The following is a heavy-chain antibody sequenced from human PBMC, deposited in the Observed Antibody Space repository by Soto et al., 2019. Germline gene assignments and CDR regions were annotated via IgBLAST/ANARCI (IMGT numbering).Heavy chain of an antibody. CDR3: ARGTTRPSYYYGSENWFAP. CDR2: IYYSGST. Sequence: PSETLSLTCTVSGVSISSSSYYWGWIRQPPGKGLEWIGSIYYSGSTYYNPSLKSRVTISVDTSKNQFSLKLSSVTAADTAVYYCARGTTRPSYYYGSENWFAPWGQGTLVTVSS. J-gene: IGHJ5*02. CDR1: GVSISSSSYY. D-gene: IGHD3-10*01. V-gene: IGHV4-39*01.